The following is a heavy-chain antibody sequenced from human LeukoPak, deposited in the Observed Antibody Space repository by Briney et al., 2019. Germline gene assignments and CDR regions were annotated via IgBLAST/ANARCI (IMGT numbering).Heavy chain of an antibody. CDR3: ARNGDYWNDGAY. V-gene: IGHV1-18*01. CDR2: ISAYNGNT. D-gene: IGHD1-1*01. Sequence: ASVKVSCKASGYTFTSYGISWVRQAPGQGLEWMGWISAYNGNTNYAQKLQGRVTMTRDTSTSTAYMELRSLRSGDTAVYYCARNGDYWNDGAYWGQGTLITVSS. J-gene: IGHJ4*02. CDR1: GYTFTSYG.